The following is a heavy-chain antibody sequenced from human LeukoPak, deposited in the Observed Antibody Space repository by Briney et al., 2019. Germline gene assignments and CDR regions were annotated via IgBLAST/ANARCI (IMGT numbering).Heavy chain of an antibody. V-gene: IGHV1-46*01. CDR3: ARAITMVRGVIIPPFDY. J-gene: IGHJ4*02. CDR1: GYTFTSYY. CDR2: INPSGGST. Sequence: ASVKVSCKASGYTFTSYYMHWVRQAPGQGLEWMGIINPSGGSTGYAQKFQGRVTMTRDTSTSTVYMELSSLRSEDTAVYYCARAITMVRGVIIPPFDYWGQGTLVTVSS. D-gene: IGHD3-10*01.